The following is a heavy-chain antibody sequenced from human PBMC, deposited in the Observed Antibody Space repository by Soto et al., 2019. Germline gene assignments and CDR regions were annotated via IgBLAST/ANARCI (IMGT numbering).Heavy chain of an antibody. CDR1: GFTFSNLA. J-gene: IGHJ5*02. CDR3: ATRSRHCASEIQAFFDP. V-gene: IGHV3-23*01. CDR2: ISATDDYK. Sequence: GGSLRLSCAASGFTFSNLAMTWDRQAPGEGLEWVSSISATDDYKYSADSVKRRFTLSRDNALNTLFLHMNNLRAAATAVYYCATRSRHCASEIQAFFDPSGLGTLVNVSS. D-gene: IGHD3-16*01.